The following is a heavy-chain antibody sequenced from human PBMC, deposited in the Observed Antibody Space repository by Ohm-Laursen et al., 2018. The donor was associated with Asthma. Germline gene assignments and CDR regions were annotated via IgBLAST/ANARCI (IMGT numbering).Heavy chain of an antibody. CDR3: AKGPPPLTAYYR. V-gene: IGHV3-30*18. CDR1: GFTFSSYG. CDR2: ISYDGSNK. Sequence: SLRLSCAASGFTFSSYGMHWVRQAPGKGLEWVAVISYDGSNKYYADSVKGRFTISRDNSKNTLYLQMNSLRAEDTAVYYCAKGPPPLTAYYRWGQGTLVTVSS. J-gene: IGHJ4*02. D-gene: IGHD1-26*01.